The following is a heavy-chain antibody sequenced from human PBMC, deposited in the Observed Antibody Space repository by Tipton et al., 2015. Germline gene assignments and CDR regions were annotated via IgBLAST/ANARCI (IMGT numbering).Heavy chain of an antibody. CDR1: GFTFSNFG. V-gene: IGHV3-23*01. CDR2: INASGGSS. J-gene: IGHJ4*02. CDR3: AKGSRTVYGVITARGFDY. D-gene: IGHD3-3*01. Sequence: GSLRLSCVTSGFTFSNFGMTWVRQAPGKGLEWVSDINASGGSSPFADSVKGRFTISRDNSKNTLYLQINSLTAEDTAVYYCAKGSRTVYGVITARGFDYWGQGTLVIVSS.